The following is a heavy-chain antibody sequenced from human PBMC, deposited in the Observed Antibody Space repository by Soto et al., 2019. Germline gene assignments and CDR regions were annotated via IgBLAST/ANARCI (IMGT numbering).Heavy chain of an antibody. D-gene: IGHD6-13*01. Sequence: QVQLVESGGGVVQPGRSLRLSCAASGFTFSSYGMHWVRQAPGKGLEWVAVIWYDGSNKYYADSVKGRFTISRDNSKNTLYLQMNSLRAEDTAVYYCARENIAAAGTDYYYGMDVWGQGTTVTVSS. J-gene: IGHJ6*02. CDR1: GFTFSSYG. CDR2: IWYDGSNK. V-gene: IGHV3-33*01. CDR3: ARENIAAAGTDYYYGMDV.